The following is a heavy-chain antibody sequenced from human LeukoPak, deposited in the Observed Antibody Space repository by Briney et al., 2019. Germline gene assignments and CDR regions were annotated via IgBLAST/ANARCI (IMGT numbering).Heavy chain of an antibody. V-gene: IGHV1-18*01. CDR2: ISAYSGNT. D-gene: IGHD3-22*01. CDR1: GYTFTSYG. Sequence: ASVKVSCKASGYTFTSYGISWVRQAPGQGLEWVGSISAYSGNTNYAQKLQDRVTVTTDASTTTAFMELRSLRSDDTAVYYCARDMMVVVIATGDYYFDYWGQGTLVTVSS. CDR3: ARDMMVVVIATGDYYFDY. J-gene: IGHJ4*02.